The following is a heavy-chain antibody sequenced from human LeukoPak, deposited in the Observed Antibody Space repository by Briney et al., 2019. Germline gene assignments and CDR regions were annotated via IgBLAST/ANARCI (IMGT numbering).Heavy chain of an antibody. CDR3: ARGAGDTAKNNWFDP. CDR2: IYSDGST. CDR1: GFIVSGDF. Sequence: GGSLRLSCAASGFIVSGDFMSWVRQAPGKGLEWVSVIYSDGSTYYADSVKGRFTISRDNAKNSLYLQMSNLRAEDTAVYYCARGAGDTAKNNWFDPWGQGTLVTVSS. J-gene: IGHJ5*02. D-gene: IGHD5-18*01. V-gene: IGHV3-53*01.